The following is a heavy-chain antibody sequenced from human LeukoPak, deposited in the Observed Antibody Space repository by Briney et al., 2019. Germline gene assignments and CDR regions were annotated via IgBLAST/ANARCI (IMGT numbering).Heavy chain of an antibody. D-gene: IGHD5-18*01. CDR3: ARLIQLWLGDFDY. V-gene: IGHV3-23*01. CDR1: GFTFSSYA. Sequence: PGGSLRLSSAASGFTFSSYAMSWVRQAPGKGLEWVSAISGSGGSTYYADSVKGRFTISRDNSKNTLHLQMNSLRAEDTAVYYCARLIQLWLGDFDYWGQGTLVTVSS. J-gene: IGHJ4*02. CDR2: ISGSGGST.